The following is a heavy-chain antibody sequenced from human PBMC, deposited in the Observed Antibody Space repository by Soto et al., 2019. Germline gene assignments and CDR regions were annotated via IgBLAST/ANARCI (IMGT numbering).Heavy chain of an antibody. Sequence: QVQLVQSGAEVKNPGSSVKVSCKASGGTFSSYIISWVRQAPGQGLEWMGRIIPILGIANYAQKFQGRVTITADKSTSTAYMELSSLRSEDTAVYYCAREEDDYDFWSGYFDYWGQGTLVTVSS. J-gene: IGHJ4*02. CDR2: IIPILGIA. CDR3: AREEDDYDFWSGYFDY. V-gene: IGHV1-69*08. D-gene: IGHD3-3*01. CDR1: GGTFSSYI.